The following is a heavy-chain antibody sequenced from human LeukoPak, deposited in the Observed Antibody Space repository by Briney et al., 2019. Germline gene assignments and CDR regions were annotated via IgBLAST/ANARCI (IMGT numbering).Heavy chain of an antibody. V-gene: IGHV1-18*01. CDR3: ARDLLHVAAAAGFHNGMDV. Sequence: GASVKVSCRTSGYTFDSFGINWVRQAPGQGLEWVGWSSTYSGHTRNAQKLQGRVTLTTDTSTSTAYMELKNLRADDTAVYFCARDLLHVAAAAGFHNGMDVWGQGTTVTVSS. D-gene: IGHD2-15*01. CDR2: SSTYSGHT. CDR1: GYTFDSFG. J-gene: IGHJ6*02.